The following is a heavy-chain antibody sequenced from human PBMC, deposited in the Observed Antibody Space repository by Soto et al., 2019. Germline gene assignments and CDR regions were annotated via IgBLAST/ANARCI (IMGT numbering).Heavy chain of an antibody. V-gene: IGHV1-69*08. D-gene: IGHD5-12*01. CDR1: GGTFSSYT. CDR3: ARDSLLRGYSGYDYKRILPFEY. CDR2: IITILGIA. J-gene: IGHJ4*02. Sequence: QVQLVQSGAEVKKPGSSVKVSCKASGGTFSSYTIRWVLQAPRQGLEWMGRIITILGIANYAQQFQGRVTITADKSTSTAYMELSSLRSEDTAVYYCARDSLLRGYSGYDYKRILPFEYWGQGNLVTVSS.